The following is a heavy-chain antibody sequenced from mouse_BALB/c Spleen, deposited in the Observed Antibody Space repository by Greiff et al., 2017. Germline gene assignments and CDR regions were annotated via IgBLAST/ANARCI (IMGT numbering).Heavy chain of an antibody. CDR3: ARDQGYYGSSWFAY. CDR2: ISDGGSYT. Sequence: DVMLVESGGGLVKPGGSLKLSCAASGFTFSDYYMYWVRQTPEKRLEWVATISDGGSYTYYPDSVKGRFTISRDNAKNNLYLQMSSLKSEDTAMYYCARDQGYYGSSWFAYWGQGTLVTVSA. V-gene: IGHV5-4*02. J-gene: IGHJ3*01. CDR1: GFTFSDYY. D-gene: IGHD1-1*01.